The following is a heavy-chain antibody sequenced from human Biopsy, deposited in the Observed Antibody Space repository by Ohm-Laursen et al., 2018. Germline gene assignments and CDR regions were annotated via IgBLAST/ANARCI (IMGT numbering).Heavy chain of an antibody. CDR3: ARGQDSSYLAYGMDV. CDR1: GGSISSHY. J-gene: IGHJ6*02. Sequence: VTLSLTCTVSGGSISSHYWSWIRQPPGKGLEWIGYIYNRGSTKYNSSLKSRVTISVDTSKNQFSLTVRSVTAADTAMYYCARGQDSSYLAYGMDVWGQGTTVTVSS. V-gene: IGHV4-59*11. CDR2: IYNRGST. D-gene: IGHD6-19*01.